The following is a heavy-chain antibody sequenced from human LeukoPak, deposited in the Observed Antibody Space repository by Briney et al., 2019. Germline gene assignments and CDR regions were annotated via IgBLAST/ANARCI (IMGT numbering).Heavy chain of an antibody. J-gene: IGHJ4*02. CDR1: AGSISSYY. D-gene: IGHD6-13*01. V-gene: IGHV4-59*08. CDR3: ARHTDIAPLSSLKY. CDR2: IYYSGST. Sequence: PSETLSLTCTVSAGSISSYYWSWIRQTPGKGLEWIGDIYYSGSTNYNPPLKSRVTISVDTSKNQFSLKLSSVTAAHTAVYYCARHTDIAPLSSLKYWGQGTLVTVSS.